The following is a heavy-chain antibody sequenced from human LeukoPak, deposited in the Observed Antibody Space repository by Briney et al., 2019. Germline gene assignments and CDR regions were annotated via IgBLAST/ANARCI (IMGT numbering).Heavy chain of an antibody. CDR1: GFPFSSYG. D-gene: IGHD3-22*01. CDR3: ATGGGFYYSH. CDR2: AYEDGSNK. V-gene: IGHV3-33*01. J-gene: IGHJ4*02. Sequence: GRSLRLSCAASGFPFSSYGMHWVRQAPGKGLEWVAVAYEDGSNKYYADSVKGRFTISKDNSKNTLYVQMNSLRVEDTAVYYCATGGGFYYSHWGQGTLVTVSS.